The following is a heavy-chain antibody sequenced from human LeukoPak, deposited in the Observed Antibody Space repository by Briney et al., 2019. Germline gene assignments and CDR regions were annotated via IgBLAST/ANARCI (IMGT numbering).Heavy chain of an antibody. CDR3: ARRSVDTAMD. CDR2: IYPGDSVT. D-gene: IGHD5-18*01. V-gene: IGHV5-51*01. J-gene: IGHJ4*02. Sequence: GESLKISCNGSGYXFTSYWTCWVRQMPGKGLEWMGIIYPGDSVTRYSPSFQGQVTISADKSISTAYLQWSSLKASDTAMYYCARRSVDTAMDWGQGTLVTVSS. CDR1: GYXFTSYW.